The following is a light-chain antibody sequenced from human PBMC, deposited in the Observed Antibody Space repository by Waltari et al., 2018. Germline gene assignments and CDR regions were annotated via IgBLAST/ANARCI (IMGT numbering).Light chain of an antibody. CDR2: GSS. V-gene: IGKV3-20*01. CDR1: QSVSSTF. Sequence: EIVLTQSPGTLSLSPGERATLSCRASQSVSSTFLAWYQHKSGQPPRLLIYGSSRRATGIPHRFSGSGSATDFTLTISRLEPEDFAVYYCQQYGRSALWAFGQGTKVEIK. CDR3: QQYGRSALWA. J-gene: IGKJ1*01.